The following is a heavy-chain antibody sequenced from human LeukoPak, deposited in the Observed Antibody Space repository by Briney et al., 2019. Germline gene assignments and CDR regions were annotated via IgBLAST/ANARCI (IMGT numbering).Heavy chain of an antibody. V-gene: IGHV3-23*01. CDR3: AKLHDFWSGYDDY. CDR2: IGGSGGST. CDR1: GXTFSSYA. D-gene: IGHD3-3*01. J-gene: IGHJ4*02. Sequence: PGGSLRLSCVASGXTFSSYAMSWVRQAPGKGLEWVSAIGGSGGSTYYGDPVKGRFTISRDNSKNTLSLQMNSLSAEDTAVYYCAKLHDFWSGYDDYWGQGTLVTVSS.